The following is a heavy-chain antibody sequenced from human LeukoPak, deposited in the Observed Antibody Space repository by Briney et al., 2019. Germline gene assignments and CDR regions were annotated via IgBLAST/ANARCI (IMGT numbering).Heavy chain of an antibody. V-gene: IGHV3-48*01. Sequence: GGSLRLSCAASGFTFSNYAMNWIRQAPGKGLEWISYITGSRGPIYYADSVKGRFTISRDNANNSLFLHMNSLRAEDTAVYYCARDLSVVTPEGFDSWGQGTLVTVSS. CDR1: GFTFSNYA. J-gene: IGHJ4*02. CDR2: ITGSRGPI. CDR3: ARDLSVVTPEGFDS. D-gene: IGHD4-23*01.